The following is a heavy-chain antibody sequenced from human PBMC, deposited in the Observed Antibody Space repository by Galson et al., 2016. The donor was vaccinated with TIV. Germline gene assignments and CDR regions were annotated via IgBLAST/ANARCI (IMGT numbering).Heavy chain of an antibody. CDR2: ISWNSGTI. V-gene: IGHV3-9*01. CDR1: GFTFNDFA. CDR3: AKDGTSWSRYYLDY. J-gene: IGHJ4*02. D-gene: IGHD6-13*01. Sequence: SLRLSCAASGFTFNDFAMRWVRQSPAKGLEGVSGISWNSGTIGYAASVKGRFTISRDNAKNSLFLQMDSLRPEDTALYYCAKDGTSWSRYYLDYWGQGTLVTVSS.